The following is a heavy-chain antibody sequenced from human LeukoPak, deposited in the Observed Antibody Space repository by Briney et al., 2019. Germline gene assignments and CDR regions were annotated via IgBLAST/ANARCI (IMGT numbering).Heavy chain of an antibody. CDR1: GFAFSNYA. J-gene: IGHJ4*02. CDR3: ARDLSYSLEY. CDR2: ISSSDSTI. Sequence: PGRSLRLSCAASGFAFSNYAMHWVRQAPGKGLEWVSYISSSDSTIYYADSVKGRFTISRDNAKNTLYLQMNSLRAEDTAVYYCARDLSYSLEYWGQGTLVTVSS. V-gene: IGHV3-48*03. D-gene: IGHD3-10*01.